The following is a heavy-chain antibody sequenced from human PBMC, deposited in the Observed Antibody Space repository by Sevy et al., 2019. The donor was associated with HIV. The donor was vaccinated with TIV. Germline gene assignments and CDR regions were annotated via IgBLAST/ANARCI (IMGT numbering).Heavy chain of an antibody. V-gene: IGHV3-15*01. CDR3: ATVLGAGAAGAFEI. J-gene: IGHJ3*02. CDR1: GFSFKNVW. D-gene: IGHD1-26*01. CDR2: AKRKGDGGSI. Sequence: GGSLRLSCAGSGFSFKNVWMTWVRQTPGKGLEWVGHAKRKGDGGSIDYGSHVNGRFTSSRDDSKDMLYLQMSSLKTEDTGVYYCATVLGAGAAGAFEIWGQGTMVTVSS.